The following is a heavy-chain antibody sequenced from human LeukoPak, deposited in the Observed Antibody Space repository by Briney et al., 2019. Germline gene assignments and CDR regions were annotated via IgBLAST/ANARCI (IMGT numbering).Heavy chain of an antibody. CDR1: GYTFTGYY. D-gene: IGHD3-16*01. J-gene: IGHJ4*02. Sequence: GASVKVSCKASGYTFTGYYMHWVRQAPGQGLEWMGWINPNSGGTNYAQKFQGRVTMTRDTSISTAYMELSRLRSDDTAVYYCARGLIPRGEEHVYWGQGTLVTVSS. CDR2: INPNSGGT. V-gene: IGHV1-2*02. CDR3: ARGLIPRGEEHVY.